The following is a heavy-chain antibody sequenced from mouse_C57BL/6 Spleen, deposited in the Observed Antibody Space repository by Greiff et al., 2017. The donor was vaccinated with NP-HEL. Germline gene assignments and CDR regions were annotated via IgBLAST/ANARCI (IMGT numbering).Heavy chain of an antibody. CDR3: ARDNGNYGDY. CDR2: ISDGGSYT. D-gene: IGHD2-1*01. V-gene: IGHV5-4*01. J-gene: IGHJ2*01. Sequence: DVKLVESGGGLVKPGGSLKLSCAASGFTFSSYAMSWVRQTPEKRLEWVATISDGGSYTYYPDNVKGRFTISRDNAKNNLYLQMSHLKSEDTAMYYCARDNGNYGDYWGQGTTLTVSS. CDR1: GFTFSSYA.